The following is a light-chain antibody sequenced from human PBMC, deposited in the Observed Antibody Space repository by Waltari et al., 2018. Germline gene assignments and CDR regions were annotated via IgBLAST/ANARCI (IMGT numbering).Light chain of an antibody. CDR2: DVT. Sequence: QSALTQPASVSGSPGQSITISCTGTNSDIGYYNYVSLYQQYPGKAPKLMIFDVTRLPSGVSRRLSGSKSGTTASLTISGLQAEDEADYLCAAYTSTNTVIFGGGTNVTVL. CDR1: NSDIGYYNY. CDR3: AAYTSTNTVI. V-gene: IGLV2-14*01. J-gene: IGLJ2*01.